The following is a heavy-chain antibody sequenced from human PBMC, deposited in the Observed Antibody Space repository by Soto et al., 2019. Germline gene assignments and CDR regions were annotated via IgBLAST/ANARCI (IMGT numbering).Heavy chain of an antibody. J-gene: IGHJ4*02. CDR2: ITSDGRGT. Sequence: GGSLRLSCAASGFYFSGYWMHWVRQAPGKGLEWVSRITSDGRGTAYADPVQGRFSISRDNAKNTVYLQMDSLRGEDTAVYYCGRNAIFVRGVPDEYWGQGTPVTVSS. V-gene: IGHV3-74*03. D-gene: IGHD3-10*02. CDR3: GRNAIFVRGVPDEY. CDR1: GFYFSGYW.